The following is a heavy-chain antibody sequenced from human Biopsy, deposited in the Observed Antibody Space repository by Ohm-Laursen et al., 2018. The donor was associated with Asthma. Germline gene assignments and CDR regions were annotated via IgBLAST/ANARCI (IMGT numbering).Heavy chain of an antibody. J-gene: IGHJ4*02. CDR2: HDHEEGGT. Sequence: GPSVTASCPLSGYCLTDLSMHWVRQAPGHGLEWLGGHDHEEGGTVNARRFQGRVTMTEDTSTDTAYMELSSLSSDDPAVYYCASDFPKDYVRYNFQFWGQGTLVTVSS. V-gene: IGHV1-24*01. CDR1: GYCLTDLS. D-gene: IGHD4-17*01. CDR3: ASDFPKDYVRYNFQF.